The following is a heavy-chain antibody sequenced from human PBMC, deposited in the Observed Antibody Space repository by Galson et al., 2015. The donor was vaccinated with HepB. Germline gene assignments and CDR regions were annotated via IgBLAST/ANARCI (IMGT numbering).Heavy chain of an antibody. CDR3: ARRGWLQLFAFDI. D-gene: IGHD5-24*01. V-gene: IGHV4-34*01. CDR1: GGSFGGYY. CDR2: INHSGST. J-gene: IGHJ3*02. Sequence: SETLSLTCAVYGGSFGGYYWSWIRQPPGKGLEWIGEINHSGSTNYNPSLKSRVTISVDTSKNQFSLKLSSVTAADTAVYYCARRGWLQLFAFDIWGQGTMVTVSS.